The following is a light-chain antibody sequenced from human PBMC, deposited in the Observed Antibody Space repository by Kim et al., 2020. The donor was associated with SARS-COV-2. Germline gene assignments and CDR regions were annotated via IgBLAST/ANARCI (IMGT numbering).Light chain of an antibody. V-gene: IGKV1D-16*01. Sequence: DIQMTQSPSSLSASVGDRVTITCRASQGISSWLAWYQQKPEKAPKCLIYAASSLQSGVPSRFSGSGSGTDFTLPINSLQPEDFATYYCQQYDSDPRTFGQGTKVDIK. J-gene: IGKJ1*01. CDR2: AAS. CDR3: QQYDSDPRT. CDR1: QGISSW.